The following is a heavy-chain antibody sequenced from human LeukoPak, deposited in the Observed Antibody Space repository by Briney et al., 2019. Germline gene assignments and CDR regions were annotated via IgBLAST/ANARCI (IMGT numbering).Heavy chain of an antibody. CDR2: INDRGSI. V-gene: IGHV4-34*01. Sequence: SETLSLTCAVYGGSFSGYYWTWIRQSPGKGLEWIGEINDRGSINYNPSLESRLTISIDTSKNQFSLRLSSMTAADTAVYYCARGRRWWGQGALVTVSS. CDR3: ARGRRW. D-gene: IGHD5-24*01. CDR1: GGSFSGYY. J-gene: IGHJ4*02.